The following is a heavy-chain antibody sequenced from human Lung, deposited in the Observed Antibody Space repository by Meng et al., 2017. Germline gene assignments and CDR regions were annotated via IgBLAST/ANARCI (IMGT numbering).Heavy chain of an antibody. V-gene: IGHV1-2*06. D-gene: IGHD6-25*01. CDR3: ARDEDISAAGKLFGDY. Sequence: QVQLVQSGAEVKKPGASVKVSCKPSGYNFPDYYIPWVRRAPGQGPEWMGRINPKSGDTHYAQKFQARVTMTGDTSISTAYMELSGLRSDDTAMYYCARDEDISAAGKLFGDYWGQGTLVTVSS. J-gene: IGHJ4*02. CDR1: GYNFPDYY. CDR2: INPKSGDT.